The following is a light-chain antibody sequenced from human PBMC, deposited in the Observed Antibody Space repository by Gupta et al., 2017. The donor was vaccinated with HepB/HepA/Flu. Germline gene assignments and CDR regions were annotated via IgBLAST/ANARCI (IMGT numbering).Light chain of an antibody. Sequence: QSALTQPASVSGSSGQSITIACTGTSSDIGAYNYVSWYQQHPGKAPKLLIFDVSNRASAVSNRFSGSESGNTVSLTSSEVEAEDEYYYYCSSYASSNSVFGGGTKLTGL. J-gene: IGLJ2*01. CDR2: DVS. CDR1: SSDIGAYNY. V-gene: IGLV2-14*01. CDR3: SSYASSNSV.